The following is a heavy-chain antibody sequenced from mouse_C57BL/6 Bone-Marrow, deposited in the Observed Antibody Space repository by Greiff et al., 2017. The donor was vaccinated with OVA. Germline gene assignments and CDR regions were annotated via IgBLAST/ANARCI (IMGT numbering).Heavy chain of an antibody. J-gene: IGHJ1*03. CDR1: GYTFTSYG. Sequence: QVQLQQSGAELARPGASVKLSCKASGYTFTSYGISWVKQSTGQGLEWIGEIYPRSGNTYYNEKFKGKATLTADKSSSTAYMELRSLTSEDSAVYFCARREYDYDRGYWYFDVWGTGTTVTVSS. CDR2: IYPRSGNT. CDR3: ARREYDYDRGYWYFDV. D-gene: IGHD2-4*01. V-gene: IGHV1-81*01.